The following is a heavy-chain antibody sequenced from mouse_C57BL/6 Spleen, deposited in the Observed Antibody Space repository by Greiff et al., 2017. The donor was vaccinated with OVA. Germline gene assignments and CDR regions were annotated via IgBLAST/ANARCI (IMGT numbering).Heavy chain of an antibody. V-gene: IGHV2-2*01. D-gene: IGHD2-2*01. CDR2: IWRGGST. Sequence: QVQLQQSGPGLVQPSQCLSITCTVSGFSLTSYGVHWVRQSPGKGLEWLGVIWRGGSTDYNAAFISRLSISKDNTKSKVFFIMNSLQADDTTICYCARMRGFDGAWFAYWGQGTLVTVSA. CDR3: ARMRGFDGAWFAY. CDR1: GFSLTSYG. J-gene: IGHJ3*01.